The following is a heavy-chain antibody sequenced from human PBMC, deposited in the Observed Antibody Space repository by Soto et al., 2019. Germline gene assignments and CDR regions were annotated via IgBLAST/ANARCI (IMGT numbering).Heavy chain of an antibody. CDR1: GFTFSSHG. D-gene: IGHD6-13*01. CDR2: MYYAGSNE. CDR3: ARDYTSTYYGFDY. V-gene: IGHV3-33*01. Sequence: QVQLVESGGGVVQPGRSLRLSCAASGFTFSSHGMHWVRQTPGKGLEWEAVMYYAGSNEYYADSVMGRFTISRDNSKKTLYGQMNSLRAEDTAVYYCARDYTSTYYGFDYWGQGTLVTVSS. J-gene: IGHJ4*02.